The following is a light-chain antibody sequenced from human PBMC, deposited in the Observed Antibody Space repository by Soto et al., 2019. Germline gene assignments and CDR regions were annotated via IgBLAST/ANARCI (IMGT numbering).Light chain of an antibody. Sequence: EVVLTQSPGTLSLSPGERATLSCRASQSVSSYFAGYQQRPGQAPRLLIYAASSRATGIPDRFSGSGSGTDFTLTISRLEPEAFAMYYCHQYNFTPWTFGLGTKVEIK. CDR2: AAS. CDR3: HQYNFTPWT. CDR1: QSVSSY. V-gene: IGKV3-20*01. J-gene: IGKJ1*01.